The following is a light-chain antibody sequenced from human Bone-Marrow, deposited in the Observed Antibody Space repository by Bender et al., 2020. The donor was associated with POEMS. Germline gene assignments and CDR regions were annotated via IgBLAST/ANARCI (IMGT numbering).Light chain of an antibody. J-gene: IGLJ3*02. CDR2: GVT. CDR3: VSYMGSESWV. Sequence: QSVLTQPASVSGSPGQSLTISCIGSDGDIGAFDDVSWYHQSPGKAPSLIIYGVTNRPSGVSDRLYGYKSGNTASLTISGLQADDEGDIYCVSYMGSESWVFGGGTKLTVL. V-gene: IGLV2-14*03. CDR1: DGDIGAFDD.